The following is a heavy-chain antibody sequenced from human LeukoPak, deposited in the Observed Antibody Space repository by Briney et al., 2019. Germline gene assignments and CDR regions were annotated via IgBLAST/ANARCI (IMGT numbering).Heavy chain of an antibody. V-gene: IGHV1-18*01. CDR3: ARERSYDILTGYYNWWFDP. J-gene: IGHJ5*02. D-gene: IGHD3-9*01. Sequence: GASVKVSCKASGYTFTSYGISWVRQAPGQGLEWMGWISAYNGNTNYAQKLQGRVTMTTDTSTSTAYMELRSLRSDDTAVYYCARERSYDILTGYYNWWFDPWGQGTLVTVSS. CDR1: GYTFTSYG. CDR2: ISAYNGNT.